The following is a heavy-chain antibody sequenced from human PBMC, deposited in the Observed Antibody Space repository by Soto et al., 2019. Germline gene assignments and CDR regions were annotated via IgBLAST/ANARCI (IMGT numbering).Heavy chain of an antibody. CDR3: ASKSRTAYYFDY. CDR2: IIPIFGTA. Sequence: GASVKVSCKASGGTFSSYSISWVRQAPGQGLEWMGGIIPIFGTANYAQKFQGRVTITADESTSTAYMELSSLRSEDTAVYYCASKSRTAYYFDYWGQGTLVTVSS. J-gene: IGHJ4*02. V-gene: IGHV1-69*13. CDR1: GGTFSSYS.